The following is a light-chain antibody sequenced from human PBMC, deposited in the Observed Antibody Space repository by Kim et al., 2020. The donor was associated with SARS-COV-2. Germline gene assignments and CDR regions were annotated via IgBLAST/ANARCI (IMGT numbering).Light chain of an antibody. J-gene: IGLJ3*02. CDR3: QAWDSNTAVV. CDR2: QDT. Sequence: VSPGQTASITCSGDKLGNKYTSWYQQKPGQSPVLVMYQDTKRPSGIPERFSGSNSGNTATLTISRTQAMDEADYYCQAWDSNTAVVFGGGTQLTVL. V-gene: IGLV3-1*01. CDR1: KLGNKY.